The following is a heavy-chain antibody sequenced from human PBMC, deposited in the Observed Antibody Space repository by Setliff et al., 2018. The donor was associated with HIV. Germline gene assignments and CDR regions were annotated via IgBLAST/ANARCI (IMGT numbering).Heavy chain of an antibody. CDR2: IQHSGRI. V-gene: IGHV4-34*01. Sequence: PSETLSLTCAVYGGSFSGYCWSWIRQPPGKGLEWIGEIQHSGRINYNPSLKSRVTMSVDTSKNQFSLKLTSVTAADTAIYYCLRETGVNVAADGRGYHTFDFWGRGTMVTVSS. CDR3: LRETGVNVAADGRGYHTFDF. J-gene: IGHJ3*01. CDR1: GGSFSGYC. D-gene: IGHD2-8*02.